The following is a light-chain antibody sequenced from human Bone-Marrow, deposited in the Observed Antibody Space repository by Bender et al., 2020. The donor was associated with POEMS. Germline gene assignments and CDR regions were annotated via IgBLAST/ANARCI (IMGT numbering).Light chain of an antibody. CDR3: CSYAVGRSYV. CDR2: DVN. CDR1: SSDVGSYDL. J-gene: IGLJ1*01. V-gene: IGLV2-23*02. Sequence: QSALTQPASVSGSPGQSITISCTGASSDVGSYDLVSWYQQHPGKAPKLMIYDVNKRPSGIPDRFSGSKSGNTASLTISGLQAEDEADYNCCSYAVGRSYVFGTGTKVTVL.